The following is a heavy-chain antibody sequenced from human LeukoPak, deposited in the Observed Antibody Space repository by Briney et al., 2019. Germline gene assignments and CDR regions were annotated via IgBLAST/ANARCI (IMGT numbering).Heavy chain of an antibody. CDR2: IYYSGST. CDR3: ARYHCTSTSCLNFDY. D-gene: IGHD2-2*01. J-gene: IGHJ4*02. CDR1: GGSISSYY. Sequence: SETLSLTCTVSGGSISSYYWSWIRQPPGKGLEWIGYIYYSGSTNYNPSLKSRVTISVDTSKNQFSLKLSSVTAADTAVYYCARYHCTSTSCLNFDYWGQGTLVTVSS. V-gene: IGHV4-59*01.